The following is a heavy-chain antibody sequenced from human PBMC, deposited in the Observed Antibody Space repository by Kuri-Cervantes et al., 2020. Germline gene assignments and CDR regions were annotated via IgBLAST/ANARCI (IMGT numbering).Heavy chain of an antibody. J-gene: IGHJ5*02. D-gene: IGHD6-13*01. V-gene: IGHV4-59*12. Sequence: SETLSLTCTVSGGSISSYYWSWIQQPPGKGLEWIGYIYYSGSTNYNPSLKSRVTISVDTSKNQFSLKLSSVTAADTAVYYCARGYWAAAGYNWFDPWGQGTLVTVSS. CDR2: IYYSGST. CDR3: ARGYWAAAGYNWFDP. CDR1: GGSISSYY.